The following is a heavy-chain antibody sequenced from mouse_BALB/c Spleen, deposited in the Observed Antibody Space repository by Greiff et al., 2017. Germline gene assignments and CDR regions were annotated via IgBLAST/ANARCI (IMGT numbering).Heavy chain of an antibody. J-gene: IGHJ4*01. D-gene: IGHD2-1*01. Sequence: EVHLVESGGGLVQPGGSLRLSCATSGFTFTDYYMSWVRQTPGKALEWLGFIRNTANGYTTAYSASVTGRFTITRDHSQSILYLQMNTLRAEDSATYYCARDIGNSDYDAMDYWGQGTSVTVSA. CDR3: ARDIGNSDYDAMDY. CDR2: IRNTANGYTT. CDR1: GFTFTDYY. V-gene: IGHV7-3*02.